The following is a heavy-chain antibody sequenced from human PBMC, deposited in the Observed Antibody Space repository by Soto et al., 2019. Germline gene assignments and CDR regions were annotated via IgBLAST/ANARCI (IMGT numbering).Heavy chain of an antibody. J-gene: IGHJ6*02. CDR3: ARGETVSHYYYYGMDV. Sequence: SETLSLTCTVSGGSISSSSYYWGWIRQPPGKGLEWIGSIYYSGSTYYNPSLKSRVTISVDRSKNQFSLKLSSVTAADTAVYYCARGETVSHYYYYGMDVWGQGTTVT. CDR1: GGSISSSSYY. CDR2: IYYSGST. V-gene: IGHV4-39*07.